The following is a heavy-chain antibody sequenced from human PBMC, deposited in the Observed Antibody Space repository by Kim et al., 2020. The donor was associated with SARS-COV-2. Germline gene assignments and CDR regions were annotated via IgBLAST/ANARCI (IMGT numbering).Heavy chain of an antibody. CDR3: ARHPYSSGWYETYYFDY. Sequence: SETLSLTCTVSGGSISSYYWSWIRQPPGKGLEWIGYIYYSWSTNYNPSLKSRVTISVDTSKNQFSLKLSSVTAADTAVYYCARHPYSSGWYETYYFDYWGQRTLVTVSS. J-gene: IGHJ4*02. CDR2: IYYSWST. V-gene: IGHV4-59*08. D-gene: IGHD6-19*01. CDR1: GGSISSYY.